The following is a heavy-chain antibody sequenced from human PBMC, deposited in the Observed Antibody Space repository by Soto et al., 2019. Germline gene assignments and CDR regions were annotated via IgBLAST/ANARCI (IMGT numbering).Heavy chain of an antibody. D-gene: IGHD3-10*01. CDR1: GFIFSNYY. Sequence: EVQLVESGGGLVQSGGSLRLSCAASGFIFSNYYMDWVRQPPGKGLEWVGRSRGRHHHSYTTEYAAPVKGRFTISRDGSKDSLYLQMNSLKAEDTAVYYCVRGALESHAGANYYGLDVWGQGTTVTVSS. CDR2: SRGRHHHSYTT. CDR3: VRGALESHAGANYYGLDV. V-gene: IGHV3-72*01. J-gene: IGHJ6*02.